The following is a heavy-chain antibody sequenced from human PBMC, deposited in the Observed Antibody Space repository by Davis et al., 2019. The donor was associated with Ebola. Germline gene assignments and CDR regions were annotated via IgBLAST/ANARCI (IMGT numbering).Heavy chain of an antibody. CDR2: ISSSGSTI. Sequence: GGSLRLSCAASGFTFSSYEMNWVRQAPGKGLEWVSYISSSGSTIYYADSVKGRFTISRDNAKNSLYLQMNSLRAEDTAVYYCARFEVRGVIRFYYYGMDVWGQGTTVTVSS. J-gene: IGHJ6*02. CDR3: ARFEVRGVIRFYYYGMDV. D-gene: IGHD3-10*01. V-gene: IGHV3-48*03. CDR1: GFTFSSYE.